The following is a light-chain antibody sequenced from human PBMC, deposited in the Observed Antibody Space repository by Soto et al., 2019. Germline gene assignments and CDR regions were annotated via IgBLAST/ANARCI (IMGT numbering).Light chain of an antibody. Sequence: QSALTQPASVSGSPGQSITISCTGSSSDVGGYDHVSWYQQEPGKAPKIMIYDVSNRPSGVSNRFSGSKSGNTASLTISGLQAEDEADYYCSSYTSRSTLVFGGGTKLNVL. CDR1: SSDVGGYDH. V-gene: IGLV2-14*01. J-gene: IGLJ2*01. CDR3: SSYTSRSTLV. CDR2: DVS.